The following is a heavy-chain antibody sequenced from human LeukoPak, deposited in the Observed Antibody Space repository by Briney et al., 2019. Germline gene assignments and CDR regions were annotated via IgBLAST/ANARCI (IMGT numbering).Heavy chain of an antibody. CDR1: GFTFSSYG. Sequence: PGGSLRLSCAASGFTFSSYGMHWVRQAPGKGLEWVAVIWYDGSNKYYADSVKGRFTISRDNSKNTLYLQMNSLRAEDTAVYYCAKVSRGYSGYGAFGYWGQGTLVTVSS. CDR2: IWYDGSNK. CDR3: AKVSRGYSGYGAFGY. V-gene: IGHV3-33*06. D-gene: IGHD5-12*01. J-gene: IGHJ4*02.